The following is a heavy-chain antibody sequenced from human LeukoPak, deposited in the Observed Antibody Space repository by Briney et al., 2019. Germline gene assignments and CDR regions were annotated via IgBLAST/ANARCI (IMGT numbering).Heavy chain of an antibody. D-gene: IGHD6-19*01. J-gene: IGHJ4*02. CDR2: INHGGST. CDR3: ARGLSSGWVDY. CDR1: GGSFSGYS. V-gene: IGHV4-34*01. Sequence: SETLSLTCAVYGGSFSGYSWTWIRQPPGKGLEWIGEINHGGSTNYSPSLKSRVTISVDTSKNQFSLNLNSVTAADTAVYYCARGLSSGWVDYWGQGTLVTVSS.